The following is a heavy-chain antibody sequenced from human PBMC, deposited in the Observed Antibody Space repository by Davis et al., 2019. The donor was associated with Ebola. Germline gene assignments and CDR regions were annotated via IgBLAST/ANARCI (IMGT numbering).Heavy chain of an antibody. CDR2: IWYDGSNK. J-gene: IGHJ4*02. CDR3: ARGPDQNYDFWSGYSTNFDY. Sequence: GESLKISCAASGFTFSSYGMHWVRQAPGKGLEWVAVIWYDGSNKYYADSVKGRFTISRDNSKNTLYLQMNSLRAEDTAVYYCARGPDQNYDFWSGYSTNFDYWGQGTLVTVSS. V-gene: IGHV3-33*01. D-gene: IGHD3-3*01. CDR1: GFTFSSYG.